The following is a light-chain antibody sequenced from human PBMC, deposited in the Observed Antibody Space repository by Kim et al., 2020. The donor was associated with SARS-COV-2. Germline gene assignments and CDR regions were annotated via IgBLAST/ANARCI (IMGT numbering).Light chain of an antibody. Sequence: SASVGDKVTITCRASQGIRTYLAWYQQKPGKVPQLLIYAASALQSGVPSRFSGSGSGTDFTLTISNLQPEDVATYFCQKYNGAPWTFGQGTKVEIK. CDR1: QGIRTY. CDR2: AAS. J-gene: IGKJ1*01. CDR3: QKYNGAPWT. V-gene: IGKV1-27*01.